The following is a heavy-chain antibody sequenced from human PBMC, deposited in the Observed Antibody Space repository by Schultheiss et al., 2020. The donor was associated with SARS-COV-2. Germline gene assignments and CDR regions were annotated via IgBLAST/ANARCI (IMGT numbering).Heavy chain of an antibody. V-gene: IGHV1-46*01. CDR2: INPSGGST. J-gene: IGHJ3*02. CDR1: GYTFTSYY. Sequence: ASVKVSCKASGYTFTSYYMHWVRQAPGQGLEWMGIINPSGGSTSYAQKFQGRVTMTRDTSTSTVYMELSSLRSEDTAVYYCARLVRWLQSGLDAFDIWGQGTMVTVSS. D-gene: IGHD5-24*01. CDR3: ARLVRWLQSGLDAFDI.